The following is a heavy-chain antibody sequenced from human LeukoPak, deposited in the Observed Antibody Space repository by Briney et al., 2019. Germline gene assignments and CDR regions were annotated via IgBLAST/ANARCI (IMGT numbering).Heavy chain of an antibody. CDR2: ISYDGSNK. D-gene: IGHD2/OR15-2a*01. J-gene: IGHJ4*02. CDR1: GFTFSSYG. CDR3: AKIRDFPWTNGAFDH. Sequence: VQPGRSLRLSCAASGFTFSSYGMHWVRQAPGKGLEWVAVISYDGSNKYYADSVKGRFTISRDNSKNTLYLQMNSLRAEDTAVYYCAKIRDFPWTNGAFDHWGQGTLVTVSS. V-gene: IGHV3-30*18.